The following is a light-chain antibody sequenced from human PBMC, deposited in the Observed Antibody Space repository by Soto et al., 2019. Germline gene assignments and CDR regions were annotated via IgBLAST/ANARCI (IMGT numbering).Light chain of an antibody. CDR2: AAS. V-gene: IGKV1-39*01. J-gene: IGKJ2*01. CDR3: QQYNSYPYT. CDR1: QSISSY. Sequence: DIQMTQSPSSLSASVGDRVTITCRASQSISSYLNWYQQKPGKAPKLLIYAASSLQSGVPSRFSGSGSGTEFTLTISSLQPEDSATYYCQQYNSYPYTFGQGTKLEIK.